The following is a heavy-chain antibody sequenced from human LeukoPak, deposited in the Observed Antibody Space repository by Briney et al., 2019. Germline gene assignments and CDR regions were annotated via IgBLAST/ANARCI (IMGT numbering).Heavy chain of an antibody. Sequence: SVKVSCKASGGTFSSYAISWVRQAPGQVLEWMGRIIPIFVTVNYAQKFQRRVTITTDESTSTAYMELSSLRSEDTAVYYCARAVRDDFWSGYYYFDYWGQGTLVTVSS. CDR1: GGTFSSYA. V-gene: IGHV1-69*05. J-gene: IGHJ4*02. D-gene: IGHD3-3*01. CDR2: IIPIFVTV. CDR3: ARAVRDDFWSGYYYFDY.